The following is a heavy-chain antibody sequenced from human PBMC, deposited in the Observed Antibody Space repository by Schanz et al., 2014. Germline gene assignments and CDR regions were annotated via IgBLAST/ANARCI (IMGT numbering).Heavy chain of an antibody. Sequence: DVQLLESGGGLVQPGGSLRLSCAASGFTFTNYAMSWVRQAPGKGLEWVSTIGTSGGTNYAESVKGRFTISRDNSKNTLYLQMNSLRAEDTAVYYCARGLIAAAGGAFDYWGQGTLVAVSA. CDR2: IGTSGGT. V-gene: IGHV3-23*01. D-gene: IGHD6-13*01. CDR1: GFTFTNYA. CDR3: ARGLIAAAGGAFDY. J-gene: IGHJ4*02.